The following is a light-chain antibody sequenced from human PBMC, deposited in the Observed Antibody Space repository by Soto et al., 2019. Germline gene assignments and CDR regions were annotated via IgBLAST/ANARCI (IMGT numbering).Light chain of an antibody. V-gene: IGKV3-15*01. CDR1: QSVSGN. J-gene: IGKJ1*01. CDR3: QQYGSSPQT. Sequence: EIVMTQSPATLSVSPGERATLSCRASQSVSGNLAWYQQKPGQAPRLLIYGASTRATGITVRFSGSGSGTEFTLTISRLEPEDFAVYYCQQYGSSPQTSGQGTKVEIK. CDR2: GAS.